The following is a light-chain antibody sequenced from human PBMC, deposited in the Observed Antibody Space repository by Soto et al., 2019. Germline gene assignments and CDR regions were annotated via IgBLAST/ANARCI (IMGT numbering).Light chain of an antibody. CDR3: CSYARGRIWV. CDR2: EAN. V-gene: IGLV2-23*01. Sequence: QSVLTQPASVSGSPGQSINISCTGTSTEVGSYDLVSWYQLHPGQAPKLVIYEANTRPSGISNRFSFSKSGNTASLTIYGLQAEDEAHYYCCSYARGRIWVFGGGTKLTVL. CDR1: STEVGSYDL. J-gene: IGLJ3*02.